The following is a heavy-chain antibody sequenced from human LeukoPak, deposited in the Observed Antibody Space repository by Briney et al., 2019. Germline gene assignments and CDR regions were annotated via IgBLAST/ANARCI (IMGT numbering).Heavy chain of an antibody. Sequence: SETLSLTCTVSGGSISSGGYYWSWIRQHPGKGLEWIGYIYYSGSTYYNPSLKNRVTISVDKSNNRFSLRLTSVTAADTAMYYCAANGWYCLDHWGQGALVTVSS. D-gene: IGHD6-19*01. CDR1: GGSISSGGYY. CDR3: AANGWYCLDH. CDR2: IYYSGST. J-gene: IGHJ1*01. V-gene: IGHV4-31*09.